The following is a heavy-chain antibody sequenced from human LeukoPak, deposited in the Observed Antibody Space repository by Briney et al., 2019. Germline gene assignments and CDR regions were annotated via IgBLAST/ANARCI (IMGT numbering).Heavy chain of an antibody. D-gene: IGHD6-13*01. CDR2: IKEDGSET. CDR1: RFIFSNSW. J-gene: IGHJ4*02. Sequence: GESLKISCAASRFIFSNSWMSWVRQAPGKGLEWVANIKEDGSETRYVASVKGRFTISRDNAKSSLYLQMNSLRAEDTAVYYCARGRWVFDSWGQGTLVTVSS. CDR3: ARGRWVFDS. V-gene: IGHV3-7*01.